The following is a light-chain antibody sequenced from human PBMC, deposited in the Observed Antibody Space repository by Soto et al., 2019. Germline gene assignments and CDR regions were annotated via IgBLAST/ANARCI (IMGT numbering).Light chain of an antibody. CDR3: SSYTSSSTPYV. CDR2: DVS. CDR1: SSDVGGYNY. Sequence: QSALTQPASVSGSPWQSITISCTGTSSDVGGYNYVSWYQQHPGKAPKLMIYDVSNRPSGVSNRFSGSKSGNTASLTISGLQAEDEADYYCSSYTSSSTPYVFGTGTKVTVL. J-gene: IGLJ1*01. V-gene: IGLV2-14*01.